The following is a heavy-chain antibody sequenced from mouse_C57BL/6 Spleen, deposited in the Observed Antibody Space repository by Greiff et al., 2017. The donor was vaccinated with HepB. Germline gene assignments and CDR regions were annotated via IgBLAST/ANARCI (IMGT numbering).Heavy chain of an antibody. CDR3: ARAAYYGSSYPWFAY. J-gene: IGHJ3*01. D-gene: IGHD1-1*01. CDR2: ISDGGSYT. Sequence: EVQVVESGGGLVKPGGSLKLSCAASGFTFSSYAMFWVRQTPEKRLEWVATISDGGSYTYYPDNVKGRFTISRDNAKNNLYLQMSHLKSEDTAMYYCARAAYYGSSYPWFAYWGQGTLVTVSA. CDR1: GFTFSSYA. V-gene: IGHV5-4*01.